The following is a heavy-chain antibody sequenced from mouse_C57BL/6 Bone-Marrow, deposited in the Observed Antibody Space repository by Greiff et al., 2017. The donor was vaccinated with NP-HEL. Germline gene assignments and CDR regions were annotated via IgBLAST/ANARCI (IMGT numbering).Heavy chain of an antibody. CDR1: GYSFTTYW. Sequence: QVQLQQPGAELVKPGASVKLSCKASGYSFTTYWMQWVKQRPGQGLEWMGEIDPSDSYTNYNQKFKGKATLNVDTSSSTALMQLSSLTADASAVSYCARKAYYGRSYGFAYWGQGTLVTVSA. CDR2: IDPSDSYT. CDR3: ARKAYYGRSYGFAY. J-gene: IGHJ3*01. V-gene: IGHV1-50*01. D-gene: IGHD1-1*01.